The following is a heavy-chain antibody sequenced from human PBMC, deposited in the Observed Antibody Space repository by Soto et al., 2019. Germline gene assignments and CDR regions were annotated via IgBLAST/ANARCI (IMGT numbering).Heavy chain of an antibody. V-gene: IGHV3-30*18. CDR2: ISYDGSNK. J-gene: IGHJ4*02. CDR3: AKDHGVQLWLVEIDY. Sequence: QVQLVESGGGVVQPGRSLRLSCAASGFTFSSYGMHWVRQAPGKGLEWVAVISYDGSNKYYADSVKGRFTISRDNSKNTRYLQMNSLRAEDTAVYYCAKDHGVQLWLVEIDYWGQGTLVTVSS. CDR1: GFTFSSYG. D-gene: IGHD5-18*01.